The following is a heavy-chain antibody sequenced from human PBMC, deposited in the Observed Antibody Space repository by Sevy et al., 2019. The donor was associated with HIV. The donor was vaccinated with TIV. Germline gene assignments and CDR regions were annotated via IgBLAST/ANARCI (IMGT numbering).Heavy chain of an antibody. J-gene: IGHJ5*02. V-gene: IGHV3-49*03. Sequence: GGSLRLSCTASGFTFGDYAMSWFRQAPGKGLEWVGFIRSKAYGGTTEYAAPVKGRFTISRDDSKSIAYLQMNSLKTEDTALYYCTRAPGPAFGYSSSWYPAWGQGTLVTVSS. CDR1: GFTFGDYA. CDR3: TRAPGPAFGYSSSWYPA. CDR2: IRSKAYGGTT. D-gene: IGHD6-13*01.